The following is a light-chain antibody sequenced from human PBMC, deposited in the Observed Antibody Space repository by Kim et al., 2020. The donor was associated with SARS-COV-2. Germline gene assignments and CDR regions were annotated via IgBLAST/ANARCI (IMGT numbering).Light chain of an antibody. J-gene: IGLJ2*01. Sequence: VALGQTVRITCQGDSRRRYYATWYQKKPGQAPIIVIYGKNNRPSGIPDRCSGSSSGNTASLTITGTQAGDEADYYCNSRDSNDNVVFGGGTQLTVL. CDR2: GKN. CDR3: NSRDSNDNVV. CDR1: SRRRYY. V-gene: IGLV3-19*01.